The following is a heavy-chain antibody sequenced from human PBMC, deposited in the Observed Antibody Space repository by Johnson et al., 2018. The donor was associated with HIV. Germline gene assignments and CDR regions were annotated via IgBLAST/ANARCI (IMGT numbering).Heavy chain of an antibody. CDR2: ISYDGSNK. Sequence: QVQLVESGGGLVKPGGSLRLSCAASGFTFSDYYMSWIRQAPGKGLEWVAVISYDGSNKYYADSVKGRFTISRDNSKNTLYLQMNSLRAEDTAVYYCAKLAIDYSGAWYGLTFDIWGQGTMVTVSS. CDR1: GFTFSDYY. CDR3: AKLAIDYSGAWYGLTFDI. V-gene: IGHV3-30*18. J-gene: IGHJ3*02. D-gene: IGHD6-19*01.